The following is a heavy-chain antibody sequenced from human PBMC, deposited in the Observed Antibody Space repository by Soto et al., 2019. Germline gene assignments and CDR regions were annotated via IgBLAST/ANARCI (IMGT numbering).Heavy chain of an antibody. D-gene: IGHD2-15*01. Sequence: SETLSLTCAVSGGSISSSNWWSWVRQPPGKGLGWIGEIYHSGSTNYNPSRKSRGTISVDKCKNQFSRKLSAVTAADTAVYYCARRRPLLRCFDPWGQVPLVTVSS. J-gene: IGHJ5*02. V-gene: IGHV4-4*02. CDR3: ARRRPLLRCFDP. CDR1: GGSISSSNW. CDR2: IYHSGST.